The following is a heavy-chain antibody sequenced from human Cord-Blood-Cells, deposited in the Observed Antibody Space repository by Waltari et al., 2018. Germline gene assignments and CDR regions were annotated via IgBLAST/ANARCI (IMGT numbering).Heavy chain of an antibody. CDR3: ATDALKKRDSSGYYY. Sequence: QVQLVQSGAEVKKPEASVKVSCKVSGYTLTELSMHWVRQAPGKGLEWMGCFDPEEGETIYAQKFQGRVTMTEDTSTDTAYMELSSLRSEDTAVYYCATDALKKRDSSGYYYWGQGTLVTVSS. CDR2: FDPEEGET. D-gene: IGHD3-22*01. CDR1: GYTLTELS. J-gene: IGHJ4*02. V-gene: IGHV1-24*01.